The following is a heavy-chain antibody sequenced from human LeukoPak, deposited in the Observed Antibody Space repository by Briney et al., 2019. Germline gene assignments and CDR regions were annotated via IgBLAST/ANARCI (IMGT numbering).Heavy chain of an antibody. V-gene: IGHV4-59*01. CDR2: IYYSGST. Sequence: PSETLSLTCTVSGVPISSYYWSWIRQPPGKGLEWIGYIYYSGSTNYNPSLKSRVTISVDTSKNQFSLKLISVTAADTAVYYCAREGIAAAGTIGSSWFDPWGQGTLVTVSS. CDR1: GVPISSYY. CDR3: AREGIAAAGTIGSSWFDP. J-gene: IGHJ5*02. D-gene: IGHD6-13*01.